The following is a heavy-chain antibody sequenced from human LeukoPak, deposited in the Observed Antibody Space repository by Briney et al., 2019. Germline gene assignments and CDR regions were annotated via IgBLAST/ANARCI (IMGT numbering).Heavy chain of an antibody. CDR1: GGSISSYY. V-gene: IGHV4-59*01. Sequence: SETLSLTCTVSGGSISSYYWSWIRQPPGKGLEWSGYIYYSGSTNYNPSLKSRVTISVDTSKNQFSLKLSSVTAADTAVYYCARVIAVAGTFFDYWGQGTLVTVSS. J-gene: IGHJ4*02. D-gene: IGHD6-19*01. CDR3: ARVIAVAGTFFDY. CDR2: IYYSGST.